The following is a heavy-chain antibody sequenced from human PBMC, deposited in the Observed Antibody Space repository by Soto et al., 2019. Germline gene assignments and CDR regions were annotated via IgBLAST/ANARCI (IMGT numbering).Heavy chain of an antibody. J-gene: IGHJ5*02. CDR1: GLTVSTKY. Sequence: GGSLRLSGAGGGLTVSTKYMNWILQAPGKGLEWVAALYSGGSAYYAESVKGRFTISRDSSKNTLYLQMDSLRVDDTAVYHCASSVFYSGFLDPWGQGALVTVPS. D-gene: IGHD3-10*01. V-gene: IGHV3-53*01. CDR3: ASSVFYSGFLDP. CDR2: LYSGGSA.